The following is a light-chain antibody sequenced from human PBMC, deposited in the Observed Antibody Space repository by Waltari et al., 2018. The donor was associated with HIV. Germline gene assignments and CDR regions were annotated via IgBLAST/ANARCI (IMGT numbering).Light chain of an antibody. Sequence: ENVLTQSPATLSLSPGERATLSCRASQSFSHYLAWYQQKPGQAPRLLIYDVSKRAIGIPDRFSGSGSGTDFTLTISSLEAEDFAVYYCQQRSDWQITFGQGTRLEIK. CDR2: DVS. CDR1: QSFSHY. CDR3: QQRSDWQIT. J-gene: IGKJ5*01. V-gene: IGKV3-11*01.